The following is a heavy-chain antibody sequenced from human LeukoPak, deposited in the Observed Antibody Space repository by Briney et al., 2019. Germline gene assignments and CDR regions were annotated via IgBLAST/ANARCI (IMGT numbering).Heavy chain of an antibody. J-gene: IGHJ4*02. CDR2: INHSGST. Sequence: SETLSLTCAVYGGSFSGYYWSWIRQPPGKGLEWIGEINHSGSTNYNPSLKSRATISVDTSKNQFSLKLSSVTAADTAVYYCARIPHYYDSSGHDGPFDYWGQGTLVTVSS. CDR3: ARIPHYYDSSGHDGPFDY. CDR1: GGSFSGYY. D-gene: IGHD3-22*01. V-gene: IGHV4-34*01.